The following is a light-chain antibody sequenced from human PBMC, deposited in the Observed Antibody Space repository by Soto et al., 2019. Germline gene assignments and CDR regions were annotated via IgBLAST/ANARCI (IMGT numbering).Light chain of an antibody. Sequence: QSALTQPASVSGSPGQSITISCTGTSSDVGGYKYVSWYQQHPGKAPKLMIYDIRNRPSGVSNRFSGSKSGNTASLTISGLQAEDEADYYSSSCTSSSTRVFGTGTKVTVL. CDR2: DIR. J-gene: IGLJ1*01. CDR1: SSDVGGYKY. CDR3: SSCTSSSTRV. V-gene: IGLV2-14*03.